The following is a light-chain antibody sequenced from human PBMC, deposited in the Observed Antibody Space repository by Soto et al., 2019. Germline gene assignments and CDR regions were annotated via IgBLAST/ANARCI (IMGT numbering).Light chain of an antibody. J-gene: IGKJ5*01. Sequence: EIVMTQSPATLSVSPGERATLSCRASQSVSSDLAWYHQKPGQAPRLLIYGASTRATGIPARFSGSGSGTEFTLTINSLQSEDSAFYYCQQYNKWPITFGQGTRLEIK. V-gene: IGKV3-15*01. CDR2: GAS. CDR1: QSVSSD. CDR3: QQYNKWPIT.